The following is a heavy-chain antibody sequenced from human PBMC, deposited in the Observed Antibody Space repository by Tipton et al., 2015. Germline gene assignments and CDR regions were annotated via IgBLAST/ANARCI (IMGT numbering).Heavy chain of an antibody. J-gene: IGHJ5*02. V-gene: IGHV4-59*01. D-gene: IGHD2-15*01. CDR2: IYYSGST. CDR3: ARGGNNWFDP. Sequence: GLVKPSETLSLTCTASGGSISHYYWSWIRQPPGKGLEWFGHIYYSGSTNYNPSLKSRVTMSVDTSKNQFSLKLTSVTAADTAVYYCARGGNNWFDPWGQGTLVTVSS. CDR1: GGSISHYY.